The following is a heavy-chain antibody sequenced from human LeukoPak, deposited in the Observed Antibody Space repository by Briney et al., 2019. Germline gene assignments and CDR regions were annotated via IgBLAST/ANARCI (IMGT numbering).Heavy chain of an antibody. CDR2: IYYSGST. Sequence: SETLSLTCTVSRGSMSTYYWNWIRQPPGKGLEWIGSIYYSGSTYYNPSLKSRVTISVDTSKNQFSLKLSSVTAADTAVYYCARVMAYYYDTQGHAFDIWGLGTMVTVSS. J-gene: IGHJ3*02. V-gene: IGHV4-59*08. CDR3: ARVMAYYYDTQGHAFDI. D-gene: IGHD3-22*01. CDR1: RGSMSTYY.